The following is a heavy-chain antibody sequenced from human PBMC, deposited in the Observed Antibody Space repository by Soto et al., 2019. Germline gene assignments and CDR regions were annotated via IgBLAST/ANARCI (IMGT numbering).Heavy chain of an antibody. V-gene: IGHV3-7*01. CDR1: TFTFSNHW. CDR2: INQGGSAK. CDR3: ARIYCSTTSCYIDY. J-gene: IGHJ4*02. Sequence: EVQLVESGGGLVQPGGSLRLSCAASTFTFSNHWMSWVRQAPGKGLEWVANINQGGSAKYYLDSVMGRFTISRDNAKNSLDLQMNSLRAEDTAVYYCARIYCSTTSCYIDYWGQGTLVTVSS. D-gene: IGHD2-2*02.